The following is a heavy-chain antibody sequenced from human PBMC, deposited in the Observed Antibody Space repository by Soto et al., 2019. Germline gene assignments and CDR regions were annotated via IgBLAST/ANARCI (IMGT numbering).Heavy chain of an antibody. J-gene: IGHJ5*02. V-gene: IGHV4-4*02. CDR1: GGTIRSPDW. CDR3: ARGRGRYSSGWSWFDP. Sequence: QVQLQESGPGLVEPSGTLSLTCGVSGGTIRSPDWWTWVRQPPGKGLEWIGEIFQSGSTNYTPSLESRVTISVDKSKNQFSLTLTSVTAADTPVYFCARGRGRYSSGWSWFDPWGQGILVTVSS. D-gene: IGHD6-19*01. CDR2: IFQSGST.